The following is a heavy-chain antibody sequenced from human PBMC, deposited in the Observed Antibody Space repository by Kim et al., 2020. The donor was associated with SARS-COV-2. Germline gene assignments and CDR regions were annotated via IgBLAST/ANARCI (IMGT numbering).Heavy chain of an antibody. CDR1: GYRFSNFW. D-gene: IGHD3-10*01. CDR3: ARHTGGSGSLLFDY. CDR2: MDPSDSYI. J-gene: IGHJ4*02. V-gene: IGHV5-10-1*01. Sequence: GSLKISCKGSGYRFSNFWISWVRQMPGKGLEWMGRMDPSDSYIDYSPSFEGHASFSVDKSIDTAYLHLNSPKASDTAMYYCARHTGGSGSLLFDYWGQGTPVTVSS.